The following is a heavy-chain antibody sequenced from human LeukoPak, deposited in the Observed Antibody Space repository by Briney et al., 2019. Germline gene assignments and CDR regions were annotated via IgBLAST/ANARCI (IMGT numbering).Heavy chain of an antibody. CDR1: GGSISSYY. CDR2: IYYSGST. CDR3: ARLPRGYSYGPFDY. D-gene: IGHD5-18*01. J-gene: IGHJ4*02. V-gene: IGHV4-59*01. Sequence: SETLSLTCTVSGGSISSYYWSWIRQPPGKGLEWIGYIYYSGSTNYNPSLKRRVTISVDTSKNQFSLKLSSVTAADTAVYYCARLPRGYSYGPFDYWGQGTLVTVSS.